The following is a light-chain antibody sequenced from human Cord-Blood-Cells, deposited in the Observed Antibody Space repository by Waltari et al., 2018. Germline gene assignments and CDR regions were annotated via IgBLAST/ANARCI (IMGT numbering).Light chain of an antibody. CDR3: CSYAGSSTWV. Sequence: QSALTQPASVSGSPGQSLTISCTGTSSDVGRYNLVSWYQQHPGKAPRLMIYVGSKRPSGVSNRFSGAKSGNTASLTISGLQAEDEADYYCCSYAGSSTWVFGGGTKLTVL. CDR2: VGS. V-gene: IGLV2-23*01. J-gene: IGLJ3*02. CDR1: SSDVGRYNL.